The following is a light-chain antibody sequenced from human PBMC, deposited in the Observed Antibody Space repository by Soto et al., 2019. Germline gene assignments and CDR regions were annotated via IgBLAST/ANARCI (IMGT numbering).Light chain of an antibody. CDR1: QTVTTNY. CDR2: GAS. CDR3: QQYGSSVFT. J-gene: IGKJ2*01. V-gene: IGKV3-20*01. Sequence: ETVLTQSPGTLSLSPGETATLSCRASQTVTTNYLAWYQQKPDQAPRLLIYGASSRANGIPDRFSGSGSGTDFTLTISRLEPEDFAVYYCQQYGSSVFTFGQGTKLEIK.